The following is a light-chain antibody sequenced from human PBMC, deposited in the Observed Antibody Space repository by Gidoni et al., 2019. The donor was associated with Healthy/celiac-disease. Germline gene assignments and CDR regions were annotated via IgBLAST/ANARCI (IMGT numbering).Light chain of an antibody. CDR3: QQSYSTLPIT. CDR2: AAS. J-gene: IGKJ5*01. V-gene: IGKV1-39*01. CDR1: QSISSY. Sequence: DIQMTQSPSSLSASVGDRVTITCRASQSISSYLDWYQQKPGKAPTLLIYAASSLESGVPSRFSGSGSGTEFTLTISSLQPEDFATYYCQQSYSTLPITFGQGTRLEIK.